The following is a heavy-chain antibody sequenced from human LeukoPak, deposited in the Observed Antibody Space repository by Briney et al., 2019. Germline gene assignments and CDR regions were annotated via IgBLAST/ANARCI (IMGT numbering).Heavy chain of an antibody. Sequence: PSETLSLTCTVSGGSISSSSYYWGWIRQPPGKGLEWIGSIYYSGSTYYNPSLKSRVTISVGTSKNQFSLKLSSVTAADTAVYYGAREKASSPPIYYFDFWAQGTRATVSS. CDR2: IYYSGST. CDR3: AREKASSPPIYYFDF. D-gene: IGHD6-13*01. J-gene: IGHJ4*02. CDR1: GGSISSSSYY. V-gene: IGHV4-39*07.